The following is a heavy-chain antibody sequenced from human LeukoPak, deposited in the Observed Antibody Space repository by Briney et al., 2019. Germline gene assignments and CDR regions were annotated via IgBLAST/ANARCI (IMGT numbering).Heavy chain of an antibody. J-gene: IGHJ4*02. CDR2: IHHTGST. CDR3: ARDPSGWELLFFDY. CDR1: GDSMSSIDW. V-gene: IGHV4-4*02. Sequence: SGTLSLTCAVSGDSMSSIDWWSWVRQPPGKGLEWIGEIHHTGSTNYNPSLKSRVTISVDTSKNQFSLKLSSVTAADTAVYYCARDPSGWELLFFDYWGQGTLVTVSS. D-gene: IGHD1-26*01.